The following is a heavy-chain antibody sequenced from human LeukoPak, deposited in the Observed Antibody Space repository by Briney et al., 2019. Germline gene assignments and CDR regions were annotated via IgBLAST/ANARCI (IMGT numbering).Heavy chain of an antibody. CDR1: GGSISSSSYY. J-gene: IGHJ4*02. Sequence: SETLSLTXTVSGGSISSSSYYWGWIRQPPGKGLEWIGSIYYSGSTYYNPSLKSRVTISVDTSKNQFSLKLSSVTAADTAAYYCARTYYYDSSGYISHHFDYWGQGTLVTVSS. D-gene: IGHD3-22*01. CDR2: IYYSGST. V-gene: IGHV4-39*01. CDR3: ARTYYYDSSGYISHHFDY.